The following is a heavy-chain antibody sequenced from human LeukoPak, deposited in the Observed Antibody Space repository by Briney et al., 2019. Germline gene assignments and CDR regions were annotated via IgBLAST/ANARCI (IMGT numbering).Heavy chain of an antibody. D-gene: IGHD3-22*01. Sequence: GGSLRLSCAASGFTFSKYAMSWVRQAPGKGLEWVSAISPSDGNTFYADSVKGRFTISRDNSKNTLSLQMNSLRAEDTALYYCAKDDYYDSSGYFRQWGQGTLVTVSS. V-gene: IGHV3-23*01. CDR1: GFTFSKYA. CDR2: ISPSDGNT. J-gene: IGHJ1*01. CDR3: AKDDYYDSSGYFRQ.